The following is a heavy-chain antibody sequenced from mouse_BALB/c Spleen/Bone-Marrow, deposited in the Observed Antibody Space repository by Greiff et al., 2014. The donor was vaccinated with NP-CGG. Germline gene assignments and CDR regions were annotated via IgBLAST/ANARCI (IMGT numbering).Heavy chain of an antibody. J-gene: IGHJ2*01. CDR1: GYTFTSYV. D-gene: IGHD6-1*01. CDR3: ARRGRIAEALGY. V-gene: IGHV1-14*01. Sequence: VHVKQSGPEQVKPGASVKMSCKASGYTFTSYVMHWVKQKPGQGLEWIGYINPYNDGTKYNEKFKGKATLTSDKSSSTAYMELSSLTSEDSAVYYGARRGRIAEALGYWGQGTTLTVSS. CDR2: INPYNDGT.